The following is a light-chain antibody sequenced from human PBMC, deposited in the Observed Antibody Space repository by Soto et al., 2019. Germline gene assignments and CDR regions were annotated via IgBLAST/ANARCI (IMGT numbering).Light chain of an antibody. J-gene: IGKJ2*01. CDR1: QGIRND. CDR2: AAS. CDR3: LQDYIYTPT. V-gene: IGKV1-6*01. Sequence: AIQMTQSPSSLSASVGDRVTITCRASQGIRNDLGWYQQKPGNAPKLLIYAASSLETGVPSRFSGSGSGTDFTLTISSLQPEDFATYYCLQDYIYTPTFGQGTKLEIK.